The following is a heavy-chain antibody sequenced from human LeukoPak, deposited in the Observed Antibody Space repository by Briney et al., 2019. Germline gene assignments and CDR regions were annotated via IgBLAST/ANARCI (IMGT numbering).Heavy chain of an antibody. D-gene: IGHD1-26*01. CDR3: ASSGRGTYYFNY. Sequence: GESLKISRKGSGYSFNTYRLGWVRQMPRKGLEWMGISYPGDSDPGYSPSFTGQVAISADKSISTAYLQWSSLKASDTAMYYCASSGRGTYYFNYWGQGTLVTVSS. CDR2: SYPGDSDP. V-gene: IGHV5-51*01. J-gene: IGHJ4*02. CDR1: GYSFNTYR.